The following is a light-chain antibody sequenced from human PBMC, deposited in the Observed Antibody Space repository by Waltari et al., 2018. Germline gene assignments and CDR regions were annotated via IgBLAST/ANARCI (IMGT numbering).Light chain of an antibody. CDR3: QQYNSYSYS. CDR2: ATS. V-gene: IGKV1-5*03. J-gene: IGKJ2*03. Sequence: EIQMTQYPSTLPASVGDRVTIHCRASQSVSRWWARYKQKPWQAPKSLIDATSTLESGVPSRFSGGGSWTEFTLTINSLQPEDCGTYYCQQYNSYSYSFGQGTKLEIK. CDR1: QSVSRW.